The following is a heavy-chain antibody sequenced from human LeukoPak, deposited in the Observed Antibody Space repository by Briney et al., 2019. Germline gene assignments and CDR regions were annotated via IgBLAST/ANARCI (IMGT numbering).Heavy chain of an antibody. D-gene: IGHD3-3*01. V-gene: IGHV4-34*01. CDR2: INHSGST. CDR3: ARFRMGRFLEWNWFDP. J-gene: IGHJ5*02. Sequence: SETLSLTCAVYGGSFSGYYWSWIRQPPGKGLEWIGEINHSGSTNYNPSLKSRVTISVDTSKNQFSLKLSSVTAADTVVYYCARFRMGRFLEWNWFDPWGQGTLVTVSS. CDR1: GGSFSGYY.